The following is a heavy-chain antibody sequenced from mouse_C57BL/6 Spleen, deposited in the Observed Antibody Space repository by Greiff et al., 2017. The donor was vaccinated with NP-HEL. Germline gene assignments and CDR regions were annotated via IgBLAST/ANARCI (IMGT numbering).Heavy chain of an antibody. V-gene: IGHV5-17*01. CDR1: GFTFSDYG. CDR2: ISSGSSTI. J-gene: IGHJ3*01. D-gene: IGHD3-1*01. Sequence: EVNVVESGGGLVKPGGSLKLSCAASGFTFSDYGMHWVRQAPEKGLEWVAYISSGSSTIYYADTVKGRFTISRDNAKNTLFLQMTSLRSEDTAMYYCARGGSFHGFAYWGQGTLVTVSA. CDR3: ARGGSFHGFAY.